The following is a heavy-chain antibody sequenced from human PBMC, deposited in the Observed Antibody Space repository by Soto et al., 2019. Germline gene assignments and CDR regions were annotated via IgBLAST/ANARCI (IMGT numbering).Heavy chain of an antibody. J-gene: IGHJ3*01. CDR2: ISHSGCA. CDR1: GGSFSGYY. D-gene: IGHD2-8*01. V-gene: IGHV4-34*01. CDR3: ARLAYDTNGDNVYGDDAFYL. Sequence: SETLSLTCAVYGGSFSGYYWSWFSQPPGKGLEWIGTISHSGCAYYNPSLESRVAISVDTSKNQFSLNLDSVTAADTAVYYCARLAYDTNGDNVYGDDAFYLWGQGTMVTVSS.